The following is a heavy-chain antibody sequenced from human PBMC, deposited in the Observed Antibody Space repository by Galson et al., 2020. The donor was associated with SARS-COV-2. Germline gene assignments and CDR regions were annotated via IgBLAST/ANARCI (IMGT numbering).Heavy chain of an antibody. CDR3: ARNRPALVDGAFDI. CDR1: GFTFSSYS. V-gene: IGHV3-48*02. J-gene: IGHJ3*02. D-gene: IGHD6-19*01. CDR2: ISSSSSTI. Sequence: GESLKISCAASGFTFSSYSMNWVRQAPGKGLEWVSYISSSSSTIYYADSVKGRFTISRDNAKNSLYLQMNSLRDEDTAVYYCARNRPALVDGAFDIWGQGTMVTVSS.